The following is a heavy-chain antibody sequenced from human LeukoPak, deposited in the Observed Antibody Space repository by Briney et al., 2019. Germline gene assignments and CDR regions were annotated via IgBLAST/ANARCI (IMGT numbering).Heavy chain of an antibody. CDR2: MNPNSGNT. V-gene: IGHV1-8*03. J-gene: IGHJ4*02. CDR1: GYTFTSYD. Sequence: ASVTLSCKSSGYTFTSYDINWVRQATGQGLEWMGWMNPNSGNTGYAQKFQGRVTITRNTSISTAYMELSSLRSEDTAVYYCARRLKRYYDSSGYDLDYWGQGTLVTVSS. CDR3: ARRLKRYYDSSGYDLDY. D-gene: IGHD3-22*01.